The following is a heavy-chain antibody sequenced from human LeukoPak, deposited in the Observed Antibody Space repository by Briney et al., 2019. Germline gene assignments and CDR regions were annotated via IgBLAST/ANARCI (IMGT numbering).Heavy chain of an antibody. V-gene: IGHV1-18*01. J-gene: IGHJ4*02. D-gene: IGHD6-13*01. CDR2: ISAYNGNT. CDR3: ARVGVTSTWHEYGY. Sequence: ASVKVSCKASGYTFTNYDINWVRQAPGQGLEWMGWISAYNGNTNYAQEFQGRVTMTTDTSTSTAYMELRSLRSDDTAVYYCARVGVTSTWHEYGYWGQGILVTVSS. CDR1: GYTFTNYD.